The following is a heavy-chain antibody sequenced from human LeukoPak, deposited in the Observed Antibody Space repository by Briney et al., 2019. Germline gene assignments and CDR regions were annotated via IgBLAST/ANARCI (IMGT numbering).Heavy chain of an antibody. CDR3: ARVGIYYYGSGALDAFDI. CDR2: ISHSGST. V-gene: IGHV4-4*02. D-gene: IGHD3-10*01. J-gene: IGHJ3*02. Sequence: SETLSLTCDASGGSISSSNWWSWVRQPPGKGLEWIGEISHSGSTNYNPSLKSRVTISVDKSENQFSLKMSSVTAADTAVYYCARVGIYYYGSGALDAFDIWGQGTMVAVSS. CDR1: GGSISSSNW.